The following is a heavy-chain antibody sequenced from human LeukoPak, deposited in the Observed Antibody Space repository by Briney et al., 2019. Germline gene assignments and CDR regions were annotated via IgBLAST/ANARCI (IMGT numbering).Heavy chain of an antibody. Sequence: ASVKVSCKASGYTFTSYYMHWVRQAPGQGLEWMGIINPSGGSTSYAQKFQGRVTITRDTSTSTVYMELSSLRSEDTAVYYCAREREYYDILTGYYHAGFDYWGQGTLVTVSS. V-gene: IGHV1-46*01. CDR2: INPSGGST. CDR3: AREREYYDILTGYYHAGFDY. J-gene: IGHJ4*02. CDR1: GYTFTSYY. D-gene: IGHD3-9*01.